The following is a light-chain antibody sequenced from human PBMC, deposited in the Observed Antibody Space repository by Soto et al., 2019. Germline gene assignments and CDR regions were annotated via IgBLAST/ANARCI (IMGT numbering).Light chain of an antibody. Sequence: EIVMTQSPATLSVSPGARATLSCRASQSIGNNLAWYQQQPGQAPRLLIYGASSRATGIPDRFSGSGSGTDFTLTISSLQPEDFATYYCQQHGQWPITFGQGTRLEIK. J-gene: IGKJ5*01. CDR3: QQHGQWPIT. V-gene: IGKV3D-15*01. CDR1: QSIGNN. CDR2: GAS.